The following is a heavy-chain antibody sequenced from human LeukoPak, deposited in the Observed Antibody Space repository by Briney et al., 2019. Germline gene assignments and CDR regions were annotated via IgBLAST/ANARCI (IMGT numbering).Heavy chain of an antibody. J-gene: IGHJ3*01. CDR3: ATAIVVVVASTAAFDV. Sequence: ASVKVSCKVSGYTLTELSMHWVRQAPGKGLEWMGGFDPEDGETIYAQKFQGRVTMTEDTSTDTAYMELTSLRSEDTAVYYCATAIVVVVASTAAFDVWGQGTMVTVSS. CDR2: FDPEDGET. CDR1: GYTLTELS. V-gene: IGHV1-24*01. D-gene: IGHD2-15*01.